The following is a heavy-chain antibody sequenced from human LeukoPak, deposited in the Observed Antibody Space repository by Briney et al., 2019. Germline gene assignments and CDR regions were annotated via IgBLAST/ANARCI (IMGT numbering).Heavy chain of an antibody. CDR3: TRVDCSSTSCYISHADY. V-gene: IGHV3-49*04. D-gene: IGHD2-2*02. CDR1: GFTFGDYA. J-gene: IGHJ4*02. Sequence: GGSLRLSCTTSGFTFGDYAMSWVRQAPGKGLEWVGFIRSKVYGGTPEYAASVKGRFTISRDDSKSIAYLQMNSLKTEDTAVYYCTRVDCSSTSCYISHADYWGRGTLVSVSS. CDR2: IRSKVYGGTP.